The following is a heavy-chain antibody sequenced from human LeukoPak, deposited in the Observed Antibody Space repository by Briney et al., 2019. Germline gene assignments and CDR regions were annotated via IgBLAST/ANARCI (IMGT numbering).Heavy chain of an antibody. CDR3: TRRYNYDSSGYYYVRDAFDI. V-gene: IGHV3-49*04. D-gene: IGHD3-22*01. CDR1: GSSFSDQY. J-gene: IGHJ3*02. CDR2: IRSKAYGGTT. Sequence: SLRLSCVASGSSFSDQYMDWVRQAPGKGLEWVGFIRSKAYGGTTKNAASVKGRFTISRDDSRSIAYLQMNSLKTEDTAVYYCTRRYNYDSSGYYYVRDAFDIWGQGTMVTVSS.